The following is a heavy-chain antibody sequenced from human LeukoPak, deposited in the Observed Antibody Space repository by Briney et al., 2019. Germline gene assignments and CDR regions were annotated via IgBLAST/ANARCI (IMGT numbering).Heavy chain of an antibody. CDR2: INSDGSST. V-gene: IGHV3-74*01. J-gene: IGHJ4*02. D-gene: IGHD6-19*01. Sequence: GGSLRLSCAASGFTFSSYWMHWVRQAPGKGLVWVSRINSDGSSTTYADSVKGRFTISRDNAKNTLYLQMNSLRAAATAVYYCARVRSSGWSYFDYWGQGTLVTVSS. CDR1: GFTFSSYW. CDR3: ARVRSSGWSYFDY.